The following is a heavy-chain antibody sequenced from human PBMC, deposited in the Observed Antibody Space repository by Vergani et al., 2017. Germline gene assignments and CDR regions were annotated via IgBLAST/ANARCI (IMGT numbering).Heavy chain of an antibody. Sequence: QVQLVQSGAEVKKPGASVKVSCKASGYTFTSYYMHWVRQATGQGLEWMGIINPSGGSTRYAQKFQGKVTMTRDTYTSTVYMELSSLRSEDTAVYYCARKGFGDQGWFDPWGQGTLVTVSS. CDR1: GYTFTSYY. D-gene: IGHD3-10*01. V-gene: IGHV1-46*01. J-gene: IGHJ5*02. CDR2: INPSGGST. CDR3: ARKGFGDQGWFDP.